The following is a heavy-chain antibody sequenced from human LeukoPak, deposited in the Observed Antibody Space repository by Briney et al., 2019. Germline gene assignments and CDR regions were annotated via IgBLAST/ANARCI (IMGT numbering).Heavy chain of an antibody. Sequence: ASVKVSCKASGYTFTSYAMHWVRQAPGQRLEWMGWINAGNGNTKYSQKFQGRVTITRDTSASTAYMELSRLRSEDTAVYYCARDGWELLYWFDPWGQGTLVTVSS. CDR1: GYTFTSYA. D-gene: IGHD1-26*01. J-gene: IGHJ5*02. V-gene: IGHV1-3*01. CDR2: INAGNGNT. CDR3: ARDGWELLYWFDP.